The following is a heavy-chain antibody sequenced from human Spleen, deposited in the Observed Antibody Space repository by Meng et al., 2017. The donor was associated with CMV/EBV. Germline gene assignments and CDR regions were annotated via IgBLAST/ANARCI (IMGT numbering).Heavy chain of an antibody. J-gene: IGHJ6*02. Sequence: SETLSLTCAVYGGSFSGYYWSWIRQPPGKGLEWIGEINHSGSTNYNPSLKSGVTISVDTSKNQFSLKLSFVTAADTAVYYCVRLTTKGYYYYYGMDVWGQGTTVTVSS. V-gene: IGHV4-34*01. CDR1: GGSFSGYY. CDR2: INHSGST. D-gene: IGHD4-17*01. CDR3: VRLTTKGYYYYYGMDV.